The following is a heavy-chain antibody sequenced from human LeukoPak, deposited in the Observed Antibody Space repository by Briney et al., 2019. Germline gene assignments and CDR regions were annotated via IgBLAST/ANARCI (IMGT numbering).Heavy chain of an antibody. Sequence: GESLKIPCKGSGYSFTSYWIGWVRQMPGKGPEWMGIIYPGDSDTRYSPSFQGQVTISADKSISTAYLQWSSLKASDTAMYYCARSSFGSGSSGYYYNYYMDVWGKGTTVTVSS. J-gene: IGHJ6*03. CDR2: IYPGDSDT. CDR1: GYSFTSYW. CDR3: ARSSFGSGSSGYYYNYYMDV. D-gene: IGHD3-22*01. V-gene: IGHV5-51*01.